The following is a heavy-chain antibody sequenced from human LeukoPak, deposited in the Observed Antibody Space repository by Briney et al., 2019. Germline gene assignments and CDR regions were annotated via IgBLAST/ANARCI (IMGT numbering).Heavy chain of an antibody. D-gene: IGHD1-20*01. CDR3: ARARYNWNPFDY. J-gene: IGHJ4*02. CDR2: IKSDGSST. Sequence: GGSLRLSCAASGFTFSSYWMHWVRQAPGKGLVWVSRIKSDGSSTSYADSVKGRFTISRDNAKNTLYLQMNSLRAEDTAVYYCARARYNWNPFDYWGQGTLVTVSS. CDR1: GFTFSSYW. V-gene: IGHV3-74*01.